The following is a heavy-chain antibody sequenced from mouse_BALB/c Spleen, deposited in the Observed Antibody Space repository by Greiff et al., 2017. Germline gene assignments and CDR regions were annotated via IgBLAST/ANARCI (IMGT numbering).Heavy chain of an antibody. CDR3: DGEDSNYGYCDMDV. CDR1: GFTFSSYA. J-gene: IGHJ1*01. D-gene: IGHD2-5*01. CDR2: ISSGGSYT. V-gene: IGHV5-9-4*01. Sequence: EVKLMESGAGLVKPGGSLKLSCAASGFTFSSYAMPWVRQSPEKRLEWVGEISSGGSYTYYPDTVTGRNTISRDNAENTLYLEKSSLTSEDTAVYYCDGEDSNYGYCDMDVWGAGTTVTVSS.